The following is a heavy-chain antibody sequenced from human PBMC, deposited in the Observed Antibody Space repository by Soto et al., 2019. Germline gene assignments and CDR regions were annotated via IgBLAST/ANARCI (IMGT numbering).Heavy chain of an antibody. D-gene: IGHD2-2*01. V-gene: IGHV4-34*01. CDR1: GGSFSGYY. J-gene: IGHJ4*02. Sequence: SETLSLTCAVYGGSFSGYYWSWIRQPPGKGLEWIGEINHSGSTNYNPSLKSRVTISVDTSKNQFSLKLSSVTAADTAVYYCATLYPNTCRSSTSCYVFDYWGQGTLVTVSS. CDR2: INHSGST. CDR3: ATLYPNTCRSSTSCYVFDY.